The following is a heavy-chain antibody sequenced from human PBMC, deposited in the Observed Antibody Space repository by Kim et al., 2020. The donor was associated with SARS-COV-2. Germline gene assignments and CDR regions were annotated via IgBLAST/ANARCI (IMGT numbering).Heavy chain of an antibody. J-gene: IGHJ6*02. D-gene: IGHD2-2*01. Sequence: SETLSLTCTVSGGSVSSGSYYWSWIRQPPGKGLEWIGYIYYSGSTNYNPSLKSRVTISVDTSKNQFSLKLSSVTAADTAVYYCARDWIVVVPAALPYYYGMDVWGRGTTVTVSS. V-gene: IGHV4-61*01. CDR3: ARDWIVVVPAALPYYYGMDV. CDR2: IYYSGST. CDR1: GGSVSSGSYY.